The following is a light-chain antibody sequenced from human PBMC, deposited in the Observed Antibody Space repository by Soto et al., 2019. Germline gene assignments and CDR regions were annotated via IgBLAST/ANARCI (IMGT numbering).Light chain of an antibody. CDR2: DVS. Sequence: QSALTQPASVSGSPGQSITISCTGTSSDVGGYNYVSWYQQHPGNPPKLMIYDVSNRPAGVSNRFSGSKSGNTASLTISRLQAEDEADYYGSSYTSSSLVFGGGTQLTVL. J-gene: IGLJ3*02. CDR3: SSYTSSSLV. CDR1: SSDVGGYNY. V-gene: IGLV2-14*01.